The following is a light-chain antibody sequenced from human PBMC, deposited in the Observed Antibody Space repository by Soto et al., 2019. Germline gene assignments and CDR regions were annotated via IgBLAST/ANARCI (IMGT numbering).Light chain of an antibody. J-gene: IGKJ5*01. CDR3: QQYTNWPPNT. V-gene: IGKV3-11*01. Sequence: EIAFTQSPATLSLSPGERATLSCRASPSVSSYLAWYPQKPGQAPRLLIYDASNRATGIPARFSGSGSGTDLTLTLSTLDPEDFAVYYCQQYTNWPPNTFGQGTRLEIK. CDR2: DAS. CDR1: PSVSSY.